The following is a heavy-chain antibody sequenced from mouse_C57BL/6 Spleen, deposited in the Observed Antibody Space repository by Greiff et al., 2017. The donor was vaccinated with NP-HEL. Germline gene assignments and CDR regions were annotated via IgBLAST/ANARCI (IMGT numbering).Heavy chain of an antibody. CDR3: ARMARTIN. CDR1: GFTFSSYG. Sequence: EVKLMESGGGLVQLGGSLKLSCAASGFTFSSYGMSWVRQTPDKRLELVATINSNGGSTYYPDSVKGRFTISRDNAKNTLYLQMSSLKSEDTAMYYCARMARTINWGQGTTLTVSS. CDR2: INSNGGST. V-gene: IGHV5-6-3*01. J-gene: IGHJ2*01.